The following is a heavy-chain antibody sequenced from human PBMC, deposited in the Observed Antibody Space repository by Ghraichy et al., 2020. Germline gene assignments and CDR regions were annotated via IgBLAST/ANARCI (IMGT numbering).Heavy chain of an antibody. Sequence: GGSLRLSCVASGFTFSSYAMSWVRQAPGKGLEWVSAISGSGGSTYYADSVKGWFTISRDNSKNTLYLQMNSLRAEDTAVYYCAKDFLSAFETPPGPPIFGVVYGMDVWGQGTTVTVSS. CDR1: GFTFSSYA. CDR2: ISGSGGST. CDR3: AKDFLSAFETPPGPPIFGVVYGMDV. D-gene: IGHD3-3*01. V-gene: IGHV3-23*01. J-gene: IGHJ6*02.